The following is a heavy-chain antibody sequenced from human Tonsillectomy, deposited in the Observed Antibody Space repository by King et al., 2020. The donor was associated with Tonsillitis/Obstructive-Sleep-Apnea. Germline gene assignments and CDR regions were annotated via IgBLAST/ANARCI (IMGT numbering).Heavy chain of an antibody. CDR3: ARSPRMDYDILTGYEFDD. CDR1: GGTFSSYE. CDR2: IIPILGTA. Sequence: VQLVESGAEVKKPGSSVTVSCKASGGTFSSYEISWVRQAPGQGLEWMGGIIPILGTANYAQKFQGRVTITADESTSTAYMEVSSLRSEDTAVYYCARSPRMDYDILTGYEFDDWGQGTLVTVSS. V-gene: IGHV1-69*01. D-gene: IGHD3-9*01. J-gene: IGHJ4*02.